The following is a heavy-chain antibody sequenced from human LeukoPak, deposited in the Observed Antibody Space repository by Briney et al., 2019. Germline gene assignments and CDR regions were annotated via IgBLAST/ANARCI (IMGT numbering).Heavy chain of an antibody. D-gene: IGHD2-15*01. CDR1: GFTFAEYT. CDR2: IGCNSGNI. Sequence: GGSLRLSCAASGFTFAEYTMHWVRQGPGKGLEWVSGIGCNSGNICYAASIKGRFTISRDNAKNSLYLQMNSLRAEDTALYYCVKDVRGGQMLLVGAFDI. J-gene: IGHJ3*02. CDR3: VKDVRGGQMLLVGAFDI. V-gene: IGHV3-9*01.